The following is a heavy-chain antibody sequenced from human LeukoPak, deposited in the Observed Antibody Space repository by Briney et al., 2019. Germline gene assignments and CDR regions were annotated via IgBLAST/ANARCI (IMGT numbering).Heavy chain of an antibody. J-gene: IGHJ4*02. D-gene: IGHD4-23*01. CDR2: IYYSGST. CDR3: ARGTDYGGTSFFDY. V-gene: IGHV4-59*01. CDR1: GGSISSYY. Sequence: PSETLSLTCTVSGGSISSYYWSWIRQPPGKGLEWIGYIYYSGSTNYNPSLKSRVTISVDTSKNQFSLKLSSVTAADTAVYYCARGTDYGGTSFFDYGGQGTLVPVSP.